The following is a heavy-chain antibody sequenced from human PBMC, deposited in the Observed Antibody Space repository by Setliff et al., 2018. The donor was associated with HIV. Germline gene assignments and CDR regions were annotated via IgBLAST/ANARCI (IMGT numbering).Heavy chain of an antibody. Sequence: PSETLSLTCTVSGGSISSRDYYWGWIRQPPGKGLEWIGSMSYSGSAYYNPSLKSRVTISVDTSKSQFSLRLSSVTAADTAVYYCARDPKHSSSGDLEYWGQGTQVTVSS. CDR2: MSYSGSA. V-gene: IGHV4-39*02. J-gene: IGHJ4*02. D-gene: IGHD3-22*01. CDR1: GGSISSRDYY. CDR3: ARDPKHSSSGDLEY.